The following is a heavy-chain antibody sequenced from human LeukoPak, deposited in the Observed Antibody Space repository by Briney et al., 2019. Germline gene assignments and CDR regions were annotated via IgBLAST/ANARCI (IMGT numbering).Heavy chain of an antibody. V-gene: IGHV1-46*01. Sequence: ASVKVSCKASGYSFTSNYIHWVRQAPGQGLEWMGMIYPSDGSTSYAQNFQGRITITRDTSTSTLYMELSSLRSEDTAIYYCAKIAASDTGEGYWGRGTLGTVSS. CDR3: AKIAASDTGEGY. D-gene: IGHD6-13*01. CDR2: IYPSDGST. CDR1: GYSFTSNY. J-gene: IGHJ4*02.